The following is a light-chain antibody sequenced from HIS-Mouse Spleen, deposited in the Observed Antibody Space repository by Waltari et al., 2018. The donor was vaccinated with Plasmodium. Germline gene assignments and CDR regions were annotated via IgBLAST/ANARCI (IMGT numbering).Light chain of an antibody. V-gene: IGLV3-1*01. CDR2: QDS. Sequence: SYELTQPPSVSVSPGQTASIPCSGDKLGVKYACWYQQKPGQSPVLVLYQDSKRPSGIPERFSGSNSGNTATLTISGTQAMDEADYYCQAWDSSTVVFGGGTKLTVL. CDR3: QAWDSSTVV. J-gene: IGLJ2*01. CDR1: KLGVKY.